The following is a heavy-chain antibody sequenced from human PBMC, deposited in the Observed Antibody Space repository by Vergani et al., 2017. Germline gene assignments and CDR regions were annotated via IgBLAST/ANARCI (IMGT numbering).Heavy chain of an antibody. CDR2: ISGSGGST. CDR1: GFTFSSYA. CDR3: ARDMSFHNAGIFDY. Sequence: EVQLLESGGGLVQPGGSLRLSCAASGFTFSSYAMSWVRQAPGKGLEWVSAISGSGGSTYYADSVKGRFTISRDNAKNTLYLQMNSLRAEDTAVYYCARDMSFHNAGIFDYWGQGTLVTVSS. J-gene: IGHJ4*02. D-gene: IGHD1-26*01. V-gene: IGHV3-23*01.